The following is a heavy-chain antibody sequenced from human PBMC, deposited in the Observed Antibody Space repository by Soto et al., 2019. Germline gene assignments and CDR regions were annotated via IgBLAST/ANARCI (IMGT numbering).Heavy chain of an antibody. Sequence: GASVKVSCKASGYTFTNYDINWVRQATGQGLEWMGWMNPHSGNTGYAQKFQGRVTMTRNTSISTAYMELSSLRSEDTAVYYCTRIAGSGIYYTGYWGKGTLVTVSS. CDR2: MNPHSGNT. CDR3: TRIAGSGIYYTGY. V-gene: IGHV1-8*01. D-gene: IGHD3-10*01. J-gene: IGHJ4*02. CDR1: GYTFTNYD.